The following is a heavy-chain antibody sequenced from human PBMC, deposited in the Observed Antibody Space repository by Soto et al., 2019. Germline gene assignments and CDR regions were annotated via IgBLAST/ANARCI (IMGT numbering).Heavy chain of an antibody. CDR2: IYYSGST. CDR3: ARQVNYDFWSGPDATLDV. CDR1: GGSISSSSYY. J-gene: IGHJ6*04. V-gene: IGHV4-39*01. D-gene: IGHD3-3*01. Sequence: QLQLQESGPGLVKPSETLSLTCTVSGGSISSSSYYWGWIRQPPGKGLEWIGSIYYSGSTYYNPSLKRRVTVAVDTSKNQFSLKLSSVPAADTAVYYCARQVNYDFWSGPDATLDVWGKGTTVTVSS.